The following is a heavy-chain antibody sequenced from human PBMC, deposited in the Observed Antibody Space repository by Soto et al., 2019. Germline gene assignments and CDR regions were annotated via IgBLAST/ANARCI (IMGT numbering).Heavy chain of an antibody. D-gene: IGHD3-10*01. Sequence: SETLSLTCTVSRDSVSSSSYYWGWILQPPWKGLEWIGSINYSGSTYNNPSLKSRVTMSVDMSKNQFSLKLRSVTAAESAMYFCARGSTDSYPGSRIFDFWGRGTLVTVSS. J-gene: IGHJ4*02. CDR3: ARGSTDSYPGSRIFDF. V-gene: IGHV4-39*01. CDR2: INYSGST. CDR1: RDSVSSSSYY.